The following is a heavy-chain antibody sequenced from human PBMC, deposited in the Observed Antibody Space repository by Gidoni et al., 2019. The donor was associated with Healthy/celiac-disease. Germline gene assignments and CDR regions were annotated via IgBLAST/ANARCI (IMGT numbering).Heavy chain of an antibody. CDR1: RCTLVSYA. CDR2: ISYDGSNK. Sequence: QEQLVESGGGVVQPGRSLRLPCAASRCTLVSYATHWVRPAPGKGRECVAVISYDGSNKYYADSVKGRFTISRDNSKNTLYLQMNSLRAEDTAVYYCARGGERQLWLHSYYYYGMDVWGQGTTVTVSS. V-gene: IGHV3-30*01. J-gene: IGHJ6*02. D-gene: IGHD5-18*01. CDR3: ARGGERQLWLHSYYYYGMDV.